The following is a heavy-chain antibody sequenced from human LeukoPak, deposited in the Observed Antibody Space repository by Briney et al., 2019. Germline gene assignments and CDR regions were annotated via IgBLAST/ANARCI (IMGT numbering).Heavy chain of an antibody. CDR3: ARHVSYDYVWGRYSRYFDL. CDR2: INHSGST. V-gene: IGHV4-34*01. Sequence: SETLSLTCAVYGGSFSGYYWSWIRQPPGKGLEWIGEINHSGSTNYNPSLKSRVTISVDTSKNQFSLKLSSVTAADTAVYYCARHVSYDYVWGRYSRYFDLWGRGTLVTVSS. CDR1: GGSFSGYY. D-gene: IGHD3-16*01. J-gene: IGHJ2*01.